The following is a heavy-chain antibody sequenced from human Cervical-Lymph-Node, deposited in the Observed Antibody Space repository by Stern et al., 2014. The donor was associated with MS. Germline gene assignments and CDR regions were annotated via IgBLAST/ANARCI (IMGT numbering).Heavy chain of an antibody. D-gene: IGHD1-20*01. V-gene: IGHV1-69*09. Sequence: QVQLVQSGAEVKKPGSSGKVSCEASGGTFFNYAISWVRQAPGKGLEWMGRIIPIPGLQNYAQKVQGRVTITADKSTTTAYMELNNLRSEDTAVYYCARTSPDSPNWNVDYWGQGTLVTVSS. CDR1: GGTFFNYA. J-gene: IGHJ4*02. CDR3: ARTSPDSPNWNVDY. CDR2: IIPIPGLQ.